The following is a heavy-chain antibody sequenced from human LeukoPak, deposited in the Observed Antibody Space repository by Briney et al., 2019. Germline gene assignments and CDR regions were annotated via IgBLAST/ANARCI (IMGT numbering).Heavy chain of an antibody. CDR1: GFTFSSYG. CDR3: ARDWQYYAFDI. J-gene: IGHJ3*02. CDR2: ISYDGSNK. D-gene: IGHD2/OR15-2a*01. Sequence: GGSLRLSCAASGFTFSSYGMHWVRQAPGKGLEWVAVISYDGSNKYYADSVKGRFTISRDNAKNSLYLQMNSLRAEDTAVYYCARDWQYYAFDIWGQGTMVTVSS. V-gene: IGHV3-30*03.